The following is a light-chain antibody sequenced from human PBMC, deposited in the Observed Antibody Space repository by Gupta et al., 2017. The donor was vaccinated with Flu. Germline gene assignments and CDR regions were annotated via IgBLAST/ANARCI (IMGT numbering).Light chain of an antibody. Sequence: QSALTQPPSASGSPGQSVTISCTGTSSDVGGYNYVSWYQQHPGKAPKRMIYEVSKRPSGVPDRFAGSKSGNTASLTGSGLQAEDEADYYCSSYAGSNNLLFGGGTKLTVL. CDR1: SSDVGGYNY. CDR2: EVS. V-gene: IGLV2-8*01. CDR3: SSYAGSNNLL. J-gene: IGLJ2*01.